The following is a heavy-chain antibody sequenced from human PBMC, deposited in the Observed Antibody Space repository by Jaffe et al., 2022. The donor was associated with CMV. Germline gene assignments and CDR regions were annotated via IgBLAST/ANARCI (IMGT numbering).Heavy chain of an antibody. J-gene: IGHJ4*02. D-gene: IGHD1-20*01. Sequence: QVQLQQWGAGLLKPSETLSLTCAVYGGSFSGYYWSWIRQPPGKGLEWIGEINHSGSTNYNPSLKSRVTISVDTSKNQFSLKLSSVTAADTAVYYCARTPRPRWPHNVQNYYFDYWGQGTLVTVSS. CDR2: INHSGST. CDR1: GGSFSGYY. V-gene: IGHV4-34*01. CDR3: ARTPRPRWPHNVQNYYFDY.